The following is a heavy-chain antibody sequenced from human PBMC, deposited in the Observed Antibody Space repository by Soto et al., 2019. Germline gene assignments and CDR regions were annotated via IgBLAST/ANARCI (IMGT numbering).Heavy chain of an antibody. J-gene: IGHJ4*02. V-gene: IGHV4-59*01. CDR3: ARRASSDADYDY. D-gene: IGHD3-22*01. CDR1: GGSISSYY. Sequence: QVQLQESGPGLVKPSETLSLTCTVSGGSISSYYWSWIRQPPGKGLEWIGYIYYSGSTNYNPSLKSRVTISVDTSKNQFSLKLSSVTAADTAVYSCARRASSDADYDYWGQGTLVTVSS. CDR2: IYYSGST.